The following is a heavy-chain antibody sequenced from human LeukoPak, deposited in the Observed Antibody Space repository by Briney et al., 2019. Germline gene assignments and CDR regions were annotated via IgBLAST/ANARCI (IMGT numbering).Heavy chain of an antibody. CDR1: GFAFSSYA. CDR2: ISSNGGST. J-gene: IGHJ4*02. CDR3: VKGHRFEGF. V-gene: IGHV3-64D*06. Sequence: GGSLRLSCSASGFAFSSYAMHWVRQAPGKGLEYVSAISSNGGSTYSADSVKGRFTISRDNSKNTLYLQMSRRRAEDTAVYYGVKGHRFEGFWGQGTLVTVSS.